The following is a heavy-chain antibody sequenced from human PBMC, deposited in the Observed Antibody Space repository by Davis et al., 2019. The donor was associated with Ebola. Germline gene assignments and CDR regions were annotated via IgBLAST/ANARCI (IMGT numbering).Heavy chain of an antibody. Sequence: ASVKVSCKASGYTFTSYGISWVRQAPGQGLEWMGWISAYNGNTNYAQKLQGRVTMTTDTSTSTAYMELRSLRSDDTAVYYWARAPPVADWGGMDVWGQGTTVTVSS. CDR2: ISAYNGNT. D-gene: IGHD3/OR15-3a*01. V-gene: IGHV1-18*01. CDR3: ARAPPVADWGGMDV. CDR1: GYTFTSYG. J-gene: IGHJ6*02.